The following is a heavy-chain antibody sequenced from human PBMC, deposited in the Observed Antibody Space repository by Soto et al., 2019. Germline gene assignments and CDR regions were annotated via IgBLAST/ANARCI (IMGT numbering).Heavy chain of an antibody. CDR3: AKKAAAAVYYYYSAMDV. D-gene: IGHD6-13*01. CDR1: GFTFSSYA. Sequence: EVQLLESGGGLVQPGGSLRLSCAASGFTFSSYAMSWVRRAPGKGLEWVSSISGSGGSTYYADSVKGRFTISRGNFKNTLYLQMNSLGAEDTAVYYCAKKAAAAVYYYYSAMDVWGQGTTVTVSS. CDR2: ISGSGGST. J-gene: IGHJ6*02. V-gene: IGHV3-23*01.